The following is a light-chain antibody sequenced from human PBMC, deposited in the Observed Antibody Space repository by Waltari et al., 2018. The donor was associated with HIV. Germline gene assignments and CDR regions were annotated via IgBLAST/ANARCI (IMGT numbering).Light chain of an antibody. CDR3: ASFTTNRSLV. CDR1: SSDVGAYMF. J-gene: IGLJ2*01. CDR2: EVS. V-gene: IGLV2-14*01. Sequence: QSALTQPASVSGSPGQSITISCTGTSSDVGAYMFVSVYQQHADKAPKLIIVEVSNRPSGLSNRFSCYKSGNTASLTFSGLQTEDEADYYCASFTTNRSLVFGGVTKVTVL.